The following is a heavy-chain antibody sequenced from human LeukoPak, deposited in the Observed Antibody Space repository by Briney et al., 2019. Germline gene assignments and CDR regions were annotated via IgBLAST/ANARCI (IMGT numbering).Heavy chain of an antibody. CDR1: GGTFSSYA. CDR3: ARSTPDYYGSGSYLDY. CDR2: IIPILGIA. J-gene: IGHJ4*02. V-gene: IGHV1-69*04. D-gene: IGHD3-10*01. Sequence: ASVKVSCKASGGTFSSYAISWVRQAPGQGLEWMGRIIPILGIANYAQKFQGRVTITADKSTSTAYMELSSLRSEDTAVYYCARSTPDYYGSGSYLDYWRQRTLVTVSS.